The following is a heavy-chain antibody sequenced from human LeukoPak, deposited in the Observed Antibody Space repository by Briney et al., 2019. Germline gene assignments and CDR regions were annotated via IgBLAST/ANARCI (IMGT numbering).Heavy chain of an antibody. CDR2: INPNSGGT. Sequence: ASVKVSCKASGYTFTGYCMHWVRQAPGQGLEWMGWINPNSGGTNYAQKLQGRVTMTTDTSTSTAYMDLRSLRSDDTAVYYCARGDPHIAARPFTYWGQGTLVTVSS. V-gene: IGHV1-2*02. D-gene: IGHD6-6*01. J-gene: IGHJ4*02. CDR3: ARGDPHIAARPFTY. CDR1: GYTFTGYC.